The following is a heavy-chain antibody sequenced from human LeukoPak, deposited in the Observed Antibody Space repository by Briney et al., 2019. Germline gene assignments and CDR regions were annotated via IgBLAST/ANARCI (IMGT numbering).Heavy chain of an antibody. V-gene: IGHV4-34*01. D-gene: IGHD3-9*01. J-gene: IGHJ4*02. CDR2: INHSGST. Sequence: SETLSLTCAVYGGSFSGYYWSWIRQPPGKGLEWIGEINHSGSTNYNPSLKSRVTISVDTSKNQFSLKLSSVTAADTAMYYCARSGGVRYFDWLLFPFDYWGQGTLVTVSS. CDR3: ARSGGVRYFDWLLFPFDY. CDR1: GGSFSGYY.